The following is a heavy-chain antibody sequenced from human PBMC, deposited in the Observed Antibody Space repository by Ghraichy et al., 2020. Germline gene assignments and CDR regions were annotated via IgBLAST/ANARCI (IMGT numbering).Heavy chain of an antibody. CDR1: GFTFSNYG. V-gene: IGHV3-30*18. Sequence: GGSLRLSCAASGFTFSNYGMHWVRQAPGKGLEWVAVISYDGSNTYYADSVKGRFTISRDNSKNTLFLQIHSLRGEDTAAYYCAKDSEARFTTSWNSPTSYFGMDVWGPGTTVTVSS. CDR2: ISYDGSNT. D-gene: IGHD1/OR15-1a*01. CDR3: AKDSEARFTTSWNSPTSYFGMDV. J-gene: IGHJ6*02.